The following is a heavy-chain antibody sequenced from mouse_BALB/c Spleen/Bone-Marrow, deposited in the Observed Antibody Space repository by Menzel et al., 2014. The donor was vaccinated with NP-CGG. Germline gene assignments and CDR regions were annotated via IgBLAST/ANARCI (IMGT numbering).Heavy chain of an antibody. Sequence: VQLKESGAELVRPGASVKLSCTASGFNIKDYYMHWVKQRPEQGLEWIGWIDPENGDTEYAPKFQGKATMTADTSSHTAYLQLSSLTAEDTAVYYCNANGDYWGQGTTLTVSS. J-gene: IGHJ2*01. CDR3: NANGDY. V-gene: IGHV14-4*02. CDR2: IDPENGDT. CDR1: GFNIKDYY.